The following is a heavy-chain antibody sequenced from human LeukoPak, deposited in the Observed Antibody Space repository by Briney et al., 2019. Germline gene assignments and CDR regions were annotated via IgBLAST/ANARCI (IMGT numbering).Heavy chain of an antibody. CDR2: INHSGST. Sequence: SETLSLTCAVYGGSFSGYYWSWIRQPPGKGLEWIGEINHSGSTNHNPSLKSRVTISVDTSKNQFSLKLSSVTAADTAVYYCAIGGMVPAAMWYWFDPWGQGTLVTVSS. J-gene: IGHJ5*02. V-gene: IGHV4-34*01. D-gene: IGHD2-2*01. CDR3: AIGGMVPAAMWYWFDP. CDR1: GGSFSGYY.